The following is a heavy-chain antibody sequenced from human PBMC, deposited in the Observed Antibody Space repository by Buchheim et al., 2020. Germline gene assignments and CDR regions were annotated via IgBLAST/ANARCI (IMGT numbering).Heavy chain of an antibody. J-gene: IGHJ4*02. V-gene: IGHV3-21*01. CDR2: ISSSSSYI. CDR3: ARAEEPDYYDSSGPRY. Sequence: EVQLVESGGGLVKPGGSLRLSCAASGFTFSSYSMNWVRQAPGKGLEWVSSISSSSSYIYYADSVKGRFTISRDNAKNSLYLQMNSLRDEDTAVYYCARAEEPDYYDSSGPRYWGQGTL. D-gene: IGHD3-22*01. CDR1: GFTFSSYS.